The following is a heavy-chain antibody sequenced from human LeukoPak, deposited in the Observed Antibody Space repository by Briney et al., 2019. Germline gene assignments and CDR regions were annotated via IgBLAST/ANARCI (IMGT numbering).Heavy chain of an antibody. V-gene: IGHV3-23*01. CDR1: GFTFSSYG. Sequence: GGSLRLSCAASGFTFSSYGMSWVRQAPGKGLEWVSAISGSGGSTYYADSVKGRFTISRDNSKNTLYLQMNSLRAEDTAVYYCAKGRRFGELFRWFDPWGQGTLVTVSS. J-gene: IGHJ5*02. D-gene: IGHD3-10*01. CDR2: ISGSGGST. CDR3: AKGRRFGELFRWFDP.